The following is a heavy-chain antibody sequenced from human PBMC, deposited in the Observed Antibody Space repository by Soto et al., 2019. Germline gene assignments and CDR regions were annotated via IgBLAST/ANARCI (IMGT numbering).Heavy chain of an antibody. CDR2: IYYSGST. CDR3: ARLSSRYCSGGSCYSVYAFDI. Sequence: SETLSLTCTVSGGSISSYYWSWIRQPPGKGLEWIGYIYYSGSTNYNPSLKSRVTISVDTSKNQFSLKLSSVTAADTAVYYCARLSSRYCSGGSCYSVYAFDIWGQGTMVTVSS. D-gene: IGHD2-15*01. J-gene: IGHJ3*02. V-gene: IGHV4-59*08. CDR1: GGSISSYY.